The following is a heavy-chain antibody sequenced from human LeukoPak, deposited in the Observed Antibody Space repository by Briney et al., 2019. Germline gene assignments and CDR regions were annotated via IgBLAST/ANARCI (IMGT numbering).Heavy chain of an antibody. J-gene: IGHJ5*02. Sequence: GESLKISCQGSGNSFNNYWIGWVRQMPGKGLEWMAIIYAADSDTRYSPSFQGQVTLSVDKSISTVYLQWSSLKASDTAVYYCARHLRGLDLWGQGTLVTVSS. D-gene: IGHD3-10*01. CDR1: GNSFNNYW. V-gene: IGHV5-51*01. CDR2: IYAADSDT. CDR3: ARHLRGLDL.